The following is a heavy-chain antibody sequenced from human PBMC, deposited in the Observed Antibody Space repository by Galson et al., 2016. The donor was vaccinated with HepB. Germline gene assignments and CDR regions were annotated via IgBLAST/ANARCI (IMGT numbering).Heavy chain of an antibody. V-gene: IGHV3-74*01. CDR1: GFTFSNYW. CDR3: ARDRWRGGRIDY. Sequence: SLRLSCAASGFTFSNYWMHWVRQAPGKGLVWVSHITIDGSTTTYADSVKGRFTISRDNAKNTLYLQTNSLRAEDTAVYYCARDRWRGGRIDYWSQGTLVTVSS. CDR2: ITIDGSTT. J-gene: IGHJ4*02. D-gene: IGHD4-23*01.